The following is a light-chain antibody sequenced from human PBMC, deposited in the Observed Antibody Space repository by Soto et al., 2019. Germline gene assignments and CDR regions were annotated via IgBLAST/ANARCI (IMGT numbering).Light chain of an antibody. CDR1: QTISSW. CDR3: QHCNSYSEA. V-gene: IGKV1-5*03. J-gene: IGKJ1*01. Sequence: DIQMTQSPSTLSGSVGDRVTITCRASQTISSWLAWYQQKPGKAPKLLIYKASTLKSGVPSRFSGSGSGTEFTLTNSSLQPDDFATYYCQHCNSYSEAFGQGTKVELK. CDR2: KAS.